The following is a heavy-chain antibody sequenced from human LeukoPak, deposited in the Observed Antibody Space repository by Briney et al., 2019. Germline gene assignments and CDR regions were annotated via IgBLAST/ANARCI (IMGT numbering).Heavy chain of an antibody. V-gene: IGHV4-4*07. CDR3: ARDALSGSADY. D-gene: IGHD5-12*01. J-gene: IGHJ4*02. CDR1: GGSISSYY. CDR2: IYYSGST. Sequence: SETLSLTCTVSGGSISSYYWSWIRQPAGKGLEWIGSIYYSGSTYYNPSLKSRVTISVDTSKNQFSLKLSSVTAADTAVYYCARDALSGSADYWGQGTLVTVSS.